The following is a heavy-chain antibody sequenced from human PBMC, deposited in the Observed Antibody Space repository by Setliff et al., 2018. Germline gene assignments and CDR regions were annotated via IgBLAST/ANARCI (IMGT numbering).Heavy chain of an antibody. D-gene: IGHD3-16*01. CDR3: VGLDFTDAFDI. CDR2: IYYRGST. CDR1: GGSISSSSYY. Sequence: SETLSLTCTVSGGSISSSSYYWGWIRQPPGKGLEWIGSIYYRGSTYYNPSLKSRVTISVDTSKNQFSLKLSSVTAADTAVYYCVGLDFTDAFDIWGQGTMVTVSS. V-gene: IGHV4-39*01. J-gene: IGHJ3*02.